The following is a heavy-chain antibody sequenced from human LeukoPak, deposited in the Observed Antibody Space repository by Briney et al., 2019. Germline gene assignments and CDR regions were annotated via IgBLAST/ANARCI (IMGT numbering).Heavy chain of an antibody. CDR1: GFTFSDSA. J-gene: IGHJ4*02. V-gene: IGHV3-30*02. D-gene: IGHD3-9*01. CDR2: IRYDGSNK. Sequence: PGGSLRLSCAASGFTFSDSAVHWVRQAPGKGLEGVAFIRYDGSNKYYADSVKGRFTISRDNSKNTLFLQMNSLRAEDTAIYYCAKYRSGDFDCYPDLDCWGQGTLVTVSS. CDR3: AKYRSGDFDCYPDLDC.